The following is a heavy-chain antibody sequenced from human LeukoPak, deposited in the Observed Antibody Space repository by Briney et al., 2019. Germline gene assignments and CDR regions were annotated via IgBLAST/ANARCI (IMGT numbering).Heavy chain of an antibody. CDR3: ARLWPATGSSWYRYYYYGMDV. CDR2: MNPNSGNT. Sequence: GASVKVSCKASGYTFTSYDINWVRQATGQGLEWMGWMNPNSGNTGYAQKFQGRVTMTRNTSISTAYMELSSLRSEDTAVYYCARLWPATGSSWYRYYYYGMDVWGQGTTVTVSS. V-gene: IGHV1-8*01. D-gene: IGHD6-13*01. J-gene: IGHJ6*02. CDR1: GYTFTSYD.